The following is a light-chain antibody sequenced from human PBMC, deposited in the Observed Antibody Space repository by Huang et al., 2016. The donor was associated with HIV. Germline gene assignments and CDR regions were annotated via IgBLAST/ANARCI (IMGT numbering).Light chain of an antibody. J-gene: IGKJ4*01. V-gene: IGKV3-11*01. CDR1: QSITNH. CDR3: QQHDSWLT. CDR2: DAS. Sequence: IVLTQSPATLSWYLGERVTLSCRASQSITNHLAWYQHRPGQAPRLLIYDASTRVAGVPARFSGSGSGTDFTLTISSLEPEDFALYYCQQHDSWLTFGGGTKVEV.